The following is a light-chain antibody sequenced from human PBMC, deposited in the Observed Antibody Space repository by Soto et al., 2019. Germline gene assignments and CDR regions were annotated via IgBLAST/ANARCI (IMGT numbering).Light chain of an antibody. CDR1: QSVSNNY. CDR2: GSS. CDR3: QQYGSSPPYT. Sequence: EVVLTQSPGTLSLSPGERATLSCRASQSVSNNYFAWYQQKPCQAPRLLIFGSSDMATGTPDRFSGSGSGTSFTLTINRLDPEDFAVYYCQQYGSSPPYTIGQATKLDSK. J-gene: IGKJ2*01. V-gene: IGKV3-20*01.